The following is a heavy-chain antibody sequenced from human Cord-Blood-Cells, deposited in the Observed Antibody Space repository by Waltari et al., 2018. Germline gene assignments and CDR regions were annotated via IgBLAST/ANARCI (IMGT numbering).Heavy chain of an antibody. CDR1: GFPFSSYG. CDR2: IRYDGSNK. CDR3: AKDSGQQLDY. D-gene: IGHD6-13*01. V-gene: IGHV3-30*02. J-gene: IGHJ4*02. Sequence: QVQLVESGGGVVQPGGSLRLSCAAAGFPFSSYGLPWVRQAPGKGLEWVAFIRYDGSNKYYADSVKGRFTISRDNSKNTLYLQMNSLRAEDTAVYYCAKDSGQQLDYWGQGTLVTVSS.